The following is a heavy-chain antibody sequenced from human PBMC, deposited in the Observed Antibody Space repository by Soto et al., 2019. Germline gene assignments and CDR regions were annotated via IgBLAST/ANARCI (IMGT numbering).Heavy chain of an antibody. V-gene: IGHV3-23*01. D-gene: IGHD2-15*01. Sequence: EVQLLESGGGLVQPGGSLRLYCAASGFTFSSYAMSWVRQAPGKGLEWVSAISGSGGSTYYADSVKGRFTISRDNSKNTLYLQMNSLRAEDTAVYYCAKGSVVAGDAFDIWGQGTMVTVSS. CDR2: ISGSGGST. CDR1: GFTFSSYA. J-gene: IGHJ3*02. CDR3: AKGSVVAGDAFDI.